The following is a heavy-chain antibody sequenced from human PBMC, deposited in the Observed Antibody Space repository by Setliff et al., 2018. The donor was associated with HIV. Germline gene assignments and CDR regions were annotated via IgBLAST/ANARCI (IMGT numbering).Heavy chain of an antibody. CDR3: ARRADWFDL. CDR1: GGSINSGSYY. V-gene: IGHV4-61*09. J-gene: IGHJ5*02. CDR2: IYASGST. Sequence: SETLSLTCTVSGGSINSGSYYWNWIRQPAGKGLEWIGHIYASGSTNYNPSLKSRVTMSVDTSKIQFSLKLNSLIAADTAVYFCARRADWFDLWGQGTLVTVSS.